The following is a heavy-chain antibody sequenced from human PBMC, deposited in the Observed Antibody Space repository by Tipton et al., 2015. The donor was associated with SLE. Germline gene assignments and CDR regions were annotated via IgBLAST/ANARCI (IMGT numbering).Heavy chain of an antibody. CDR2: INTNTGNP. V-gene: IGHV7-4-1*02. CDR3: ARDEGGCNTTSCYNWFDP. J-gene: IGHJ5*02. Sequence: QLVQSGSDLKKPGASVKVSCKASGYPFTTYALHWVRQAPGQGLQWMGWINTNTGNPTYAQGFTGRFVFSLDTSVSTAYLQISSLKADDSGVYYCARDEGGCNTTSCYNWFDPWGQGTLVTVSS. D-gene: IGHD2-2*01. CDR1: GYPFTTYA.